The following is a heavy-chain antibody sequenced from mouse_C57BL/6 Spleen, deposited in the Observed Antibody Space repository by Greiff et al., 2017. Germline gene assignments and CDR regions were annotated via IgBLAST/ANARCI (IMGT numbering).Heavy chain of an antibody. CDR3: ARWDYSNLF. CDR1: GYTFTSYW. Sequence: VQLQQPGAELVKPGASEKLSCKASGYTFTSYWMQWVKQRPGQGLEWIGEIDPSDSYTNYNQKFKGKATLTVDTSSSTAYMQLSSLTSEDSAVYYCARWDYSNLFWGQGTTLTVSS. V-gene: IGHV1-50*01. D-gene: IGHD2-5*01. J-gene: IGHJ2*01. CDR2: IDPSDSYT.